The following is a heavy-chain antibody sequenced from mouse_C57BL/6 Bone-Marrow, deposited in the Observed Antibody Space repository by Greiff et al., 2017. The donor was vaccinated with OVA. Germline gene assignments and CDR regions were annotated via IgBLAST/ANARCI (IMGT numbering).Heavy chain of an antibody. J-gene: IGHJ2*01. CDR2: IRNKPNGSTT. CDR3: ARYKGRVAVDYFDY. D-gene: IGHD1-1*01. Sequence: EVKLVESGGGLVQPGDSLSLSCAASGFTFTNYYMSWVRQPPGKALEWLAFIRNKPNGSTTEYIASVKGRFTISRDNSQSILYLQMNALRAEDSATYYCARYKGRVAVDYFDYWGQGTALTVSS. CDR1: GFTFTNYY. V-gene: IGHV7-3*01.